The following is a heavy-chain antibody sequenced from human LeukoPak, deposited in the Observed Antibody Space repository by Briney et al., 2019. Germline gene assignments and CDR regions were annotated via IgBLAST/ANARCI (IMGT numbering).Heavy chain of an antibody. CDR3: ARDDRSTRSSFGLDAYDV. Sequence: GGSLRLSCAASGFTFDDYGMNWVRQAPGKGLDWVANINEDGGQKYYVDSVKGRFTISRDNARGSLYLQMNSLRAEDTAVYYCARDDRSTRSSFGLDAYDVWGQGTMATVSS. J-gene: IGHJ3*01. V-gene: IGHV3-7*01. CDR2: INEDGGQK. CDR1: GFTFDDYG. D-gene: IGHD1-26*01.